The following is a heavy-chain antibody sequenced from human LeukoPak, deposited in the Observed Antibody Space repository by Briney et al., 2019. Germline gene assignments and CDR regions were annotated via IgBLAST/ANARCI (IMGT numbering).Heavy chain of an antibody. D-gene: IGHD3-22*01. CDR2: IYHSGST. Sequence: SETLSLTCTVSGYSISSGYYWGWLRQPPGRGLEWIGTIYHSGSTYYNPSLKSRVTISVDTSKNQFSLKLSSVTAEDTAVYYCARVQYYDSSGSGDYWGQGTLVTVSS. CDR1: GYSISSGYY. CDR3: ARVQYYDSSGSGDY. J-gene: IGHJ4*02. V-gene: IGHV4-38-2*02.